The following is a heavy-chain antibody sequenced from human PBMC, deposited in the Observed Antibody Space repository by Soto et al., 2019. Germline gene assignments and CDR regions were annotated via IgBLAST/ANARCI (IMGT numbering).Heavy chain of an antibody. J-gene: IGHJ4*02. CDR2: IYYSGST. D-gene: IGHD2-15*01. CDR3: ARGLVVVDYFDY. CDR1: GGSISSGDYY. V-gene: IGHV4-30-4*01. Sequence: PSETLSLTCTVSGGSISSGDYYWSWIRQPPGKGLEWIGYIYYSGSTYYNPSLKSRVTISVDTSKNQFSLKLSSVTAADTAVYYCARGLVVVDYFDYWGQGTLVTVSS.